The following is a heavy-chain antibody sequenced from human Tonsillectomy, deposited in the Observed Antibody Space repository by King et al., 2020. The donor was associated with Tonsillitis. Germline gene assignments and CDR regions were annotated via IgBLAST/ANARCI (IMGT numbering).Heavy chain of an antibody. J-gene: IGHJ3*02. CDR2: TYWNDDK. Sequence: ITLKESGPTLVKPTQTLTLTCTFSGFSLTTSGEGVAWIRQPPGKALEWLGLTYWNDDKRYSPSLKSRLTITKDTSKNQVVLTMTNMDPVDTATYYCAHLGGATGFASDAFHIWRQGTMVTVSS. CDR3: AHLGGATGFASDAFHI. V-gene: IGHV2-5*01. CDR1: GFSLTTSGEG. D-gene: IGHD1-26*01.